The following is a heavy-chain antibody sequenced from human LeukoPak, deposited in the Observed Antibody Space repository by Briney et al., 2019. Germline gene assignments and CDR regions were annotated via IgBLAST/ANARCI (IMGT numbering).Heavy chain of an antibody. CDR2: ISSSSSYI. V-gene: IGHV3-21*01. Sequence: GGSLRLSCAASGFPLSSYSLNWVRQAPGKGLEWVSSISSSSSYIYYADSVKGRFTISRDNAKNSLYLQMNSLRAEDTAVYYCARDLESGSRPWGQGTMVTVSS. CDR3: ARDLESGSRP. CDR1: GFPLSSYS. J-gene: IGHJ3*01. D-gene: IGHD1-26*01.